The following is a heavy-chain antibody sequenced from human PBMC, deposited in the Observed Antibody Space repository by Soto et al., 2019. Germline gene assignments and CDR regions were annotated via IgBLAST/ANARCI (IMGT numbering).Heavy chain of an antibody. CDR1: GFTFDDYA. J-gene: IGHJ6*02. D-gene: IGHD2-21*02. V-gene: IGHV3-9*01. CDR2: ISWNSGSI. Sequence: GGSLRLSCAASGFTFDDYAMHWVRQAPGKGLEWVSGISWNSGSIGYADSVKGRFTISRDNAKNSLYLQMNSLRAEDTALYYCAKGTDYYYYGMDVWGQGTTVTVSS. CDR3: AKGTDYYYYGMDV.